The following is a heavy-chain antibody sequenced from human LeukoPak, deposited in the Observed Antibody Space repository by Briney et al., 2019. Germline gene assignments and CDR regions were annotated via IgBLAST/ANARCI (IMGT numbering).Heavy chain of an antibody. CDR2: ISGSGGST. V-gene: IGHV3-23*01. J-gene: IGHJ4*02. Sequence: GGSLRLSCAASGFTFSTYAMSWVRQAPGKGLEWVSAISGSGGSTCYADSVKGRFTISRDNSKNTPYLQMSSLRAEDTAVYYCALEPSQYLPYYWGQGTLVTVSS. CDR3: ALEPSQYLPYY. CDR1: GFTFSTYA. D-gene: IGHD1-1*01.